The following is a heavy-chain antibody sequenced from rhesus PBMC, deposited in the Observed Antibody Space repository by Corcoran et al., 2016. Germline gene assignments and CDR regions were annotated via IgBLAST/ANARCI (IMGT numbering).Heavy chain of an antibody. CDR3: ARASGGSYYLDAFDF. Sequence: QLQLQESGPGLVKPSETLSLTCAVSGGSISSNYWSWIRQPPGTGLEWIGRISGSGGSTDYNPSLKSRVTISTDTSKNQFSLKLSSVTAADTAVYYCARASGGSYYLDAFDFWGQGLRVTVSS. CDR2: ISGSGGST. D-gene: IGHD3-16*01. CDR1: GGSISSNY. J-gene: IGHJ3*01. V-gene: IGHV4-173*01.